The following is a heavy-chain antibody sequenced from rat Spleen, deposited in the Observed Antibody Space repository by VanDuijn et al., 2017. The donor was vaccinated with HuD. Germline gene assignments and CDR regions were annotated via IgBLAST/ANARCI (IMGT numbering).Heavy chain of an antibody. Sequence: EVQLVESGGGLVQSGRSLKLSCAASGFTFSDYYMAWVRQAPTKGLEWVATISSDGGRNFYRDSVKGRFTISRENAKNTQFLQMDGLRSEDTATYFCARHWGYWGQGVMVTVSS. CDR3: ARHWGY. V-gene: IGHV5S10*01. CDR1: GFTFSDYY. CDR2: ISSDGGRN. D-gene: IGHD4-6*01. J-gene: IGHJ2*01.